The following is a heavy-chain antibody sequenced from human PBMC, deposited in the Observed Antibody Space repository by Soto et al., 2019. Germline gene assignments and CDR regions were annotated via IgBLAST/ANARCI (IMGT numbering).Heavy chain of an antibody. CDR3: ARAHYYNGMDV. CDR2: IYYSGST. V-gene: IGHV4-31*03. Sequence: QVQLQESGPGLLKPSQTLSLTCTVSGGSISSGGYYWSWIRQHPGKGLEWIGYIYYSGSTYYNPSLKSRVTLSVDTSKDHFSLKLTSVTAADTAVYYCARAHYYNGMDVWGRGTTVTVSS. J-gene: IGHJ6*02. CDR1: GGSISSGGYY.